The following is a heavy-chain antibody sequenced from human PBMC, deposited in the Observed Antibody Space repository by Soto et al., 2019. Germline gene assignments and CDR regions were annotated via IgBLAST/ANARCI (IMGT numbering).Heavy chain of an antibody. V-gene: IGHV1-18*04. CDR3: AGLTTHCSGGSCYPNWFDP. J-gene: IGHJ5*02. CDR2: ISAYNGNT. CDR1: GYTFTSYG. Sequence: GASVKVSCKASGYTFTSYGISWVRQAPGQGLEWMGWISAYNGNTNYAQKLQGRVTMTTDTSTSTAYMELRSLRSDDTAVYYCAGLTTHCSGGSCYPNWFDPWGQGTLVTVSS. D-gene: IGHD2-15*01.